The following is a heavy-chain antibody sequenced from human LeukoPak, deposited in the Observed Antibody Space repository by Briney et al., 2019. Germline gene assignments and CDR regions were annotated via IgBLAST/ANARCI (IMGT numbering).Heavy chain of an antibody. J-gene: IGHJ4*02. D-gene: IGHD3-3*01. CDR1: GGSFSGYY. CDR2: INHSGST. V-gene: IGHV4-34*01. Sequence: PETLSLTCAVYGGSFSGYYWSWIRQPPGKGLEWIGEINHSGSTNYNPSLKSRVTISVDTSKNQFSLKLSSVTAADTAVYYCARGAMYYDFWRDWGQGTLVTVSS. CDR3: ARGAMYYDFWRD.